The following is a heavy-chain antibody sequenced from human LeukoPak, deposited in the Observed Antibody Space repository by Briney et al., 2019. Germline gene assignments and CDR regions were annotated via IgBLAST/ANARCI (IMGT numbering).Heavy chain of an antibody. CDR3: ASGDLYYFDY. J-gene: IGHJ4*02. CDR1: GGSISSSNW. D-gene: IGHD4-17*01. Sequence: KPSGTLSLTCAVSGGSISSSNWWSWVRQPPGKGLEWIGEIYHSGSTNYNPSLKSRVTISIDMSKNQFSLKLSSVTAADTAIYYCASGDLYYFDYWGQGTLVTVSS. CDR2: IYHSGST. V-gene: IGHV4-4*02.